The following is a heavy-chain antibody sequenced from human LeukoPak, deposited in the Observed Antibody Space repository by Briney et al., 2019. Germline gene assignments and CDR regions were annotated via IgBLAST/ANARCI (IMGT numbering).Heavy chain of an antibody. CDR2: IYYSGST. J-gene: IGHJ4*02. CDR1: GGSISSYY. V-gene: IGHV4-59*12. CDR3: ARDSGSYYFDY. D-gene: IGHD1-26*01. Sequence: PSGTLSLTCTVSGGSISSYYWSWIQQPPGKGLEWIGYIYYSGSTNYNPSLKSRVTISVDTSKNQFSLKLSSVTAADTAVYYCARDSGSYYFDYWGQGTLVTVSS.